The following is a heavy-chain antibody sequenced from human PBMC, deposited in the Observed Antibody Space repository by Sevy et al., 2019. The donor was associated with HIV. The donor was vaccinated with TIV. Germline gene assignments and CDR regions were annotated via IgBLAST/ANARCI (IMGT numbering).Heavy chain of an antibody. J-gene: IGHJ4*02. CDR3: ARVQGIAARPDYYFDY. V-gene: IGHV3-11*06. D-gene: IGHD6-6*01. Sequence: GGSLRLSCAASGFTFSDYYMSWIRQAPGKGLEWVSYISSSSSYTNYAYSVKGRFTISRDNAKNSLYLQMNSLRAEDTAVYYCARVQGIAARPDYYFDYWGQGTLVTVSS. CDR2: ISSSSSYT. CDR1: GFTFSDYY.